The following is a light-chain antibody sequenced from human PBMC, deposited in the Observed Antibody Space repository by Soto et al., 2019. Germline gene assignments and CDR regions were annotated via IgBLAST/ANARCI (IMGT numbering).Light chain of an antibody. CDR1: QSVSSSS. CDR3: QQYGSSPQT. CDR2: GAS. J-gene: IGKJ1*01. V-gene: IGKV3-20*01. Sequence: EIVLTQSPGTLSLSPGERAALSCRASQSVSSSSLAWYQQKPGQAPRLLVYGASSRATGVPDRFSGSGSGTVFTLIRNSLRHEDFALYFCQQYGSSPQTFGQGTKVESK.